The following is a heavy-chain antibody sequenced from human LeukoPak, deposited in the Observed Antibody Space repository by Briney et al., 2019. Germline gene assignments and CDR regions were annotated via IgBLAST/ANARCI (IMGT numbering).Heavy chain of an antibody. V-gene: IGHV3-7*04. Sequence: PGGSLRLSRAASGFTFSNYWMNWVRQAPGKGLEWVANIKEDGSEKYYVDSVKGRFTISRDNAKNSLYLQMDSLRAEDTAVYYCARDSQHLNFDHWGQGTLVTVSS. J-gene: IGHJ4*02. D-gene: IGHD3-3*02. CDR3: ARDSQHLNFDH. CDR1: GFTFSNYW. CDR2: IKEDGSEK.